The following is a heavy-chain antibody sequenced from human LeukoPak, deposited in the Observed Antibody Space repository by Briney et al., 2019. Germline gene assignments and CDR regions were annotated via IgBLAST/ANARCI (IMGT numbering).Heavy chain of an antibody. V-gene: IGHV3-23*01. CDR1: GFTFSSYD. J-gene: IGHJ6*03. CDR3: AKGGRVRGVISNYYYYYMDV. CDR2: ISGSGGST. Sequence: SGGSLRLSCAASGFTFSSYDMSWVRQAPGKGLEWVSAISGSGGSTYYADSVKGRFTVSRDNSKNTLYLQMNSLRAEDTAVYYCAKGGRVRGVISNYYYYYMDVWGKGTTATISS. D-gene: IGHD3-10*01.